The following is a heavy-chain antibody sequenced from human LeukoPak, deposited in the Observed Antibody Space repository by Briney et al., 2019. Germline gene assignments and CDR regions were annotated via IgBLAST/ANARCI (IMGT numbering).Heavy chain of an antibody. V-gene: IGHV1-24*01. CDR1: GYTLTELS. CDR2: FDPEDGET. Sequence: ASVKVSCKVSGYTLTELSMHWVRQAPGKGLEWMGGFDPEDGETIYAQKFQGRVTMTEDTSTDTAYMELSSLRSEDTAVHYCARVSVYYGDYRQFDYWGQGTLVTVSS. D-gene: IGHD4-17*01. J-gene: IGHJ4*02. CDR3: ARVSVYYGDYRQFDY.